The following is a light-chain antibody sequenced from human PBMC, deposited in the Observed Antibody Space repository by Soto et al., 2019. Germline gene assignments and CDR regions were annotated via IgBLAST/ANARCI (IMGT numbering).Light chain of an antibody. J-gene: IGLJ2*01. CDR3: SSYTSSSTVA. CDR2: EVS. CDR1: SSDVGGYNY. V-gene: IGLV2-14*01. Sequence: QSALTQPASVSGSPGQSITISCTGTSSDVGGYNYVSWYQQHPGKVPKLMIYEVSNRPSGVSNRFSGSKSGNTASLTISGLQAEDEADYYCSSYTSSSTVAFGGGTKVTVL.